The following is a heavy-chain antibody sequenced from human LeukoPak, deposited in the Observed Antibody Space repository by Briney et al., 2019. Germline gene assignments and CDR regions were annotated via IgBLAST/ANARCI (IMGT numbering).Heavy chain of an antibody. J-gene: IGHJ4*02. D-gene: IGHD2-2*01. CDR2: ISGSGGSA. V-gene: IGHV3-23*01. CDR3: AKLVRDIVVVPAATRDY. CDR1: GFTFSSYA. Sequence: GGSLRLSCAPSGFTFSSYATTWVRQAPGKGLEWVSAISGSGGSAYYADSVKGRFTISRDNSKNTLYLQMNSLRAEDTAVYYCAKLVRDIVVVPAATRDYWGQGTLVTVSS.